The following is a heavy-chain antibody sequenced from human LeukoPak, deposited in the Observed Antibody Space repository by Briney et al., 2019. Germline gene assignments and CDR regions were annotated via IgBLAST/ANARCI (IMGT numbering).Heavy chain of an antibody. J-gene: IGHJ4*02. CDR3: AKEGFPVDIMATTGETAFDY. D-gene: IGHD5-12*01. CDR1: GFTFSTYG. Sequence: PGGSLRLSCAASGFTFSTYGMHWVRQAPGKGLEWVAFISYDGNNKYYADSVKGRFTISRDNSKNTLYLQMNSLRAEDTAVYYCAKEGFPVDIMATTGETAFDYWGQGTLVTVSS. V-gene: IGHV3-30*18. CDR2: ISYDGNNK.